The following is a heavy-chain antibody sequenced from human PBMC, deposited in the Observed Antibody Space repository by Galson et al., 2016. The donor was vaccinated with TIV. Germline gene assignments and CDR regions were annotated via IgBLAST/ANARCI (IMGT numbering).Heavy chain of an antibody. V-gene: IGHV4-38-2*01. CDR1: GSSISSGYY. CDR2: IYRTGST. Sequence: ETLSLPCSVSGSSISSGYYWGWIRQPPGTGLEWIASIYRTGSTYYNPSFKSRVIMSLETSKNQFPLRLRSVTAADTAVYYCSRFEDSYVSENYIHWGQGTLVTVSS. D-gene: IGHD3-10*01. J-gene: IGHJ4*02. CDR3: SRFEDSYVSENYIH.